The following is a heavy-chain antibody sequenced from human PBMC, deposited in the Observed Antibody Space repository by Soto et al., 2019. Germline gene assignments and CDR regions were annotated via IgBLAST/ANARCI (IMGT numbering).Heavy chain of an antibody. J-gene: IGHJ6*02. Sequence: QVQLVESGGDLVKPGESLRLSCSASGLTLSDFYMSWVRQAPGKGLEWLSYISRDSSDIYYADSVKGRLTISRDNARNSLYLQMNGLRDDDTAVCYCARGHRGLEVWGQGTTVTVSS. V-gene: IGHV3-11*01. CDR3: ARGHRGLEV. CDR2: ISRDSSDI. CDR1: GLTLSDFY.